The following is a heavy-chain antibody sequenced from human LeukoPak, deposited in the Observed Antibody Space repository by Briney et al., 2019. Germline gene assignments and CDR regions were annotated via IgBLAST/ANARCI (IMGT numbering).Heavy chain of an antibody. CDR1: GFTFSSYA. D-gene: IGHD4-17*01. CDR3: AKGDIVYGDYCFYY. J-gene: IGHJ4*02. Sequence: PGGSLRLSCAASGFTFSSYAMSWVRQAPGRGLEWVSAISGSGGSTYYADSVKGRFTISRDNSKNTLYLQMNSLRAEDTAVYYCAKGDIVYGDYCFYYCGQGTLVTVSS. CDR2: ISGSGGST. V-gene: IGHV3-23*01.